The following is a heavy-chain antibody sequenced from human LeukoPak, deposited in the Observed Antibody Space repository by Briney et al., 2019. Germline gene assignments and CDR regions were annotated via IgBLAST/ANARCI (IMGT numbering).Heavy chain of an antibody. D-gene: IGHD6-19*01. CDR1: GFTFSNYG. V-gene: IGHV3-23*01. CDR3: AKMAGSGWYYFDY. Sequence: GGSLRLSCAASGFTFSNYGMNWVRQAPGKGLEWVSYISNSGSTIYYADSVKGRFTISRDNSKNTLYLQMNSLRAEDTAVYYCAKMAGSGWYYFDYWGQGTLVTVSS. CDR2: ISNSGSTI. J-gene: IGHJ4*02.